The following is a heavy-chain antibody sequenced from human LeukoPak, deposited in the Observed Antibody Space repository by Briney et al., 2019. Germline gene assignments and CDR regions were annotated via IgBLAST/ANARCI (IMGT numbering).Heavy chain of an antibody. J-gene: IGHJ4*02. Sequence: PGGSLRLSCATSGFTFSGSAIRWVRQASGKGLEWVGRIRSKANSYATTDAASVKGRFTISRDDSKNTAYLQMNSLKTEDTAVYYCTRPSYDSSVSGVVYWGQGTLVTVSS. CDR2: IRSKANSYAT. V-gene: IGHV3-73*01. CDR3: TRPSYDSSVSGVVY. CDR1: GFTFSGSA. D-gene: IGHD3-22*01.